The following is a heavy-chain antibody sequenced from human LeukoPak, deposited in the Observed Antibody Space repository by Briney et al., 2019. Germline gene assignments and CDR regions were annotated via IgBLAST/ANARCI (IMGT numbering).Heavy chain of an antibody. CDR3: ARGSSVGVNNWFDP. Sequence: ASVKVSCKASGYTFTGHYLHWVRQAPGQGLEWMGWINPNIGDTNYAQKLQGRVTMTTDTSTSTAYMELRSLRSDDTAVYYCARGSSVGVNNWFDPWGQGTLVTVSS. CDR1: GYTFTGHY. CDR2: INPNIGDT. V-gene: IGHV1-2*02. D-gene: IGHD3-3*01. J-gene: IGHJ5*02.